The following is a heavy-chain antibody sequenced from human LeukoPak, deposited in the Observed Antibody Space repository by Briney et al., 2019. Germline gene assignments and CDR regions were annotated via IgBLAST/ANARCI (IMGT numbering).Heavy chain of an antibody. D-gene: IGHD6-13*01. CDR2: IYYSGTT. CDR1: GGSISSSNYY. V-gene: IGHV4-61*05. Sequence: SETLSLTCTVSGGSISSSNYYWSWIRQPPGKGLEWIGYIYYSGTTNYNPSLKSRVTILVDTSKNQFSLNLSSVTAADTAVYYCARRGIAAAGYDYWGQGTLVTVSS. CDR3: ARRGIAAAGYDY. J-gene: IGHJ4*02.